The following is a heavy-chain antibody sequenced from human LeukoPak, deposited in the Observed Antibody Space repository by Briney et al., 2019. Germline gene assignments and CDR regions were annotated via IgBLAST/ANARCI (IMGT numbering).Heavy chain of an antibody. Sequence: SVKVSCKASGGTFSSYAISWVRQAPGQGLEWMGGIIPIFGTANYAQKFQGRVTITADESTSTAYMELSSLRSEDTAVYYCARVGSSSSRLDLEYYFDYWGQGTLVTVSS. J-gene: IGHJ4*02. CDR2: IIPIFGTA. CDR3: ARVGSSSSRLDLEYYFDY. V-gene: IGHV1-69*01. CDR1: GGTFSSYA. D-gene: IGHD6-13*01.